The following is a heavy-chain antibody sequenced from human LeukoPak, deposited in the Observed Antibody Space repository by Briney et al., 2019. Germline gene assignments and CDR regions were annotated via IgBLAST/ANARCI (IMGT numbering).Heavy chain of an antibody. CDR3: ARVPGAAMVISYWYFDL. CDR2: IYYSGST. J-gene: IGHJ2*01. V-gene: IGHV4-59*01. D-gene: IGHD5-18*01. Sequence: SETLSLTCTVSGGSISSYYWSWIRQPPGKGLEWIGYIYYSGSTNYNPSLKSRVTISVDTFKNQFSLKLSSVTAADTAVYYCARVPGAAMVISYWYFDLWGRGTLVTVSS. CDR1: GGSISSYY.